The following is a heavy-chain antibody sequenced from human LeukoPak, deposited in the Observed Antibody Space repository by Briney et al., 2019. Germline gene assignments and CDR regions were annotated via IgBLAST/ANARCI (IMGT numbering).Heavy chain of an antibody. CDR1: GFTVSSNY. J-gene: IGHJ4*02. CDR3: ATSRVGTIFHS. Sequence: PGGSLRLSCAASGFTVSSNYMSWVHQAPGKGLEWVSVIYSGGSTYYADSVKGRFTISRDNSKNTLYLQMNSLRAEDTAVYYCATSRVGTIFHSWRQGTLVTVSS. CDR2: IYSGGST. D-gene: IGHD1-7*01. V-gene: IGHV3-66*01.